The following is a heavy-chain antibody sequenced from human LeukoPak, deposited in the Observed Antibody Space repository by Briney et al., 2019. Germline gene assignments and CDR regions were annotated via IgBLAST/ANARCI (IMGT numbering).Heavy chain of an antibody. CDR2: IYPGDSDT. CDR1: GYSFTSYW. J-gene: IGHJ6*03. D-gene: IGHD6-6*01. V-gene: IGHV5-51*01. CDR3: ARRASSSSNYYYYMDV. Sequence: GESPKISCKGSGYSFTSYWIGWVRQMPGKGLEWMGIIYPGDSDTRYSPSFQGQVTISADKSISTAYLQWSSLKASDTAMYYCARRASSSSNYYYYMDVWGKGTTVTVSS.